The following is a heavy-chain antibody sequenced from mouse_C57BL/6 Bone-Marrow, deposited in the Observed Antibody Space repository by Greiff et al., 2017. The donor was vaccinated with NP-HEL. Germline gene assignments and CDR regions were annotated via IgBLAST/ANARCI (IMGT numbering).Heavy chain of an antibody. CDR1: GFTFSDAW. J-gene: IGHJ2*01. Sequence: EVQLVESGGGLVQPGGSMKLSCAASGFTFSDAWMDWVRQSPEKGLEWVAEIRNKANNHATYYAESVKGRFTISRDDSKSSVYLQMNSLRAEDTGIYYCTRPGYSNYEGYFDYWGQGTTLTVSS. CDR3: TRPGYSNYEGYFDY. CDR2: IRNKANNHAT. D-gene: IGHD2-5*01. V-gene: IGHV6-6*01.